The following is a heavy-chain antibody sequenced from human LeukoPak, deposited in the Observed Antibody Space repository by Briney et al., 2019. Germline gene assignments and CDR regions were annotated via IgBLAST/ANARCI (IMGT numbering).Heavy chain of an antibody. D-gene: IGHD3/OR15-3a*01. J-gene: IGHJ4*02. CDR2: ISGSGGST. CDR3: ARDPPRTGYQTIDFGY. Sequence: GGSLRLSCAASGFTFSSYAMSWVRQAPGKGLEWVSAISGSGGSTYYADSVKGRFTISRDNSKNTLYLQMNSLRVEDTAMYYCARDPPRTGYQTIDFGYWGQGTLVTVSS. V-gene: IGHV3-23*01. CDR1: GFTFSSYA.